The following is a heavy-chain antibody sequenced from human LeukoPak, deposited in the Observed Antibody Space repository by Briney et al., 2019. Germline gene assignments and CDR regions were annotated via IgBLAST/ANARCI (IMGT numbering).Heavy chain of an antibody. D-gene: IGHD6-13*01. Sequence: SETLSLTCTVSGGSISSYYWSWIRQPAGKGLEWIGRIYTSGSTNYNPSLKSRVPMSLDTSKNQFSLKLSSVTAADTAVYYCARAGAGIAAAGTLAFDIWGQGTMVTVSS. CDR3: ARAGAGIAAAGTLAFDI. CDR2: IYTSGST. J-gene: IGHJ3*02. V-gene: IGHV4-4*07. CDR1: GGSISSYY.